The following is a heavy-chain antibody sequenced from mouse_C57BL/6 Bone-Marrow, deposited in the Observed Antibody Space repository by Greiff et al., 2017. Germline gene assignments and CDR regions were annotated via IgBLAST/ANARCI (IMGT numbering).Heavy chain of an antibody. J-gene: IGHJ4*01. D-gene: IGHD6-5*01. Sequence: EVQRVESGGDLVKPGGSLKLSCAASGFTFSSYGMSWVRQTPDKRLEWVATISSGGSYTYYPDSVKGRFTISRDNAKNTLYLQMSSLKSEDTAMYYCAMAYDYYAMDYWGQGTSVTVSS. CDR1: GFTFSSYG. V-gene: IGHV5-6*01. CDR2: ISSGGSYT. CDR3: AMAYDYYAMDY.